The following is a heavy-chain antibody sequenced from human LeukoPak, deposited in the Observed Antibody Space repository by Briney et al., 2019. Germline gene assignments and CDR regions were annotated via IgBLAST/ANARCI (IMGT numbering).Heavy chain of an antibody. D-gene: IGHD2-15*01. Sequence: GGSLRLSCAASGFTFSDYIMNWVRQAPGKGLEWVSLISSSSGYRYYADSVKGRFTISRDNAKNLLYLQMNSLRAEDTAVYYCARFGYVAAVDLWGQGTLVTVSS. CDR1: GFTFSDYI. V-gene: IGHV3-21*01. CDR3: ARFGYVAAVDL. J-gene: IGHJ4*02. CDR2: ISSSSGYR.